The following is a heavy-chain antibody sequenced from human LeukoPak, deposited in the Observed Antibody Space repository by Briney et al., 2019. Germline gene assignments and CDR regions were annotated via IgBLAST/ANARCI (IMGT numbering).Heavy chain of an antibody. D-gene: IGHD2-15*01. Sequence: SETLSLTCTVSGGSISSYYWSWLRQPPGKGLEWIGYIYYSGSTNYNPSLKSRVTISVDTSKNQFSLKLSSVTAADTAVYYCARDPLGGDYWGQGTLVTVSS. J-gene: IGHJ4*02. V-gene: IGHV4-59*01. CDR3: ARDPLGGDY. CDR1: GGSISSYY. CDR2: IYYSGST.